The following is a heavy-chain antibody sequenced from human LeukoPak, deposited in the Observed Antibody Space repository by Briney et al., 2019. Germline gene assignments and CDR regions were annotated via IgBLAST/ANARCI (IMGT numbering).Heavy chain of an antibody. CDR2: ISYDGSNK. J-gene: IGHJ6*02. D-gene: IGHD2-21*02. CDR3: ARDGRGHYYYYYGMDV. V-gene: IGHV3-30-3*01. CDR1: GFTFSSYA. Sequence: GGSLRLSCAASGFTFSSYAMRWVRQAPGKGLEWVAVISYDGSNKYYADSVKGRFTISRDNSKNTLYLQMNSLRAEDTAVYYCARDGRGHYYYYYGMDVWGQGTTVTVSS.